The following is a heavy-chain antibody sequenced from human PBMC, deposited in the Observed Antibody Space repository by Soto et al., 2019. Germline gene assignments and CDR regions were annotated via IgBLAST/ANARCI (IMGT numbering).Heavy chain of an antibody. CDR2: FDPEDGET. Sequence: ASVKVSCKVSGYTLTELSMHWVRQAPGKGLEWMGGFDPEDGETIYAQKFQGRVTMTEDTSTDTAYMELSSLRSEDTAVYYCATGTSGSYYSQGWAFDIWGQGTMVTVSS. D-gene: IGHD3-10*01. V-gene: IGHV1-24*01. J-gene: IGHJ3*02. CDR3: ATGTSGSYYSQGWAFDI. CDR1: GYTLTELS.